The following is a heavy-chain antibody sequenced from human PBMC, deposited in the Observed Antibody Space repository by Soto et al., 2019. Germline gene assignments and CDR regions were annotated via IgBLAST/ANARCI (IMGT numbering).Heavy chain of an antibody. V-gene: IGHV3-33*01. Sequence: PGGSLRLSCAASGFTFSSYGMHWVRQAPGRGLEWVAVIWYDGSNKYYADSVKGRFTISRDNSKNTLYLQMNSLRAEDTAVYYCARDPKEQWLASLYYFDYWGQGTLVTVSS. CDR1: GFTFSSYG. CDR3: ARDPKEQWLASLYYFDY. J-gene: IGHJ4*02. CDR2: IWYDGSNK. D-gene: IGHD6-19*01.